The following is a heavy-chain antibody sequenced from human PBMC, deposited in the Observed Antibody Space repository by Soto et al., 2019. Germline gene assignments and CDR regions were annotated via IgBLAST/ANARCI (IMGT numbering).Heavy chain of an antibody. J-gene: IGHJ6*02. Sequence: EVQLVESGGGLVQPGGSLRLSCAASGFTLSGYEMNWVRQAPGKGLEWVSYIISSGSIIYYADSVKGRFTISRDNAKNSLYLQMNSLRAEDTAVYYCARDVTGYSMDVWGQGTTVTVSS. D-gene: IGHD2-21*01. CDR2: IISSGSII. CDR3: ARDVTGYSMDV. V-gene: IGHV3-48*03. CDR1: GFTLSGYE.